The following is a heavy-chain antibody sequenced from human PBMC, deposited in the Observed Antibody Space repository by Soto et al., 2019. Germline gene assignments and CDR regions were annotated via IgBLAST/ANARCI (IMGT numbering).Heavy chain of an antibody. D-gene: IGHD3-10*01. CDR1: GYTFTSYA. J-gene: IGHJ3*02. CDR2: INAGNGNT. CDR3: ARPMVRGVISAFDI. V-gene: IGHV1-3*01. Sequence: ASVKGSCKASGYTFTSYAMHWVRQAPGQRLEWMGWINAGNGNTKYSQKFQGRVTITRDTSASTAYMELSSLRSEDTAVYYCARPMVRGVISAFDIWGQGTMVTVSS.